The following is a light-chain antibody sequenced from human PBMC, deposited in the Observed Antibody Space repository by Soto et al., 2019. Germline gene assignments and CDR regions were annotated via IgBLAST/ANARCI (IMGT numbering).Light chain of an antibody. V-gene: IGKV1-39*01. CDR1: QSISSY. CDR3: QQSYSTPLT. CDR2: AAS. Sequence: DIQMTQSPSSLSASVGDRVTITCRASQSISSYLNWYKQKQGKAPKXXIYAASSLQSGVPSRFSGSGSGTDFTLTISSLKPEDFATYYCQQSYSTPLTFGGGTKVDI. J-gene: IGKJ4*01.